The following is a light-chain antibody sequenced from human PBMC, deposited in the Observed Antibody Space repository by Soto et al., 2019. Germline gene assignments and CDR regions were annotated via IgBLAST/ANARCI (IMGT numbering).Light chain of an antibody. J-gene: IGKJ1*01. CDR2: DAS. V-gene: IGKV3-20*01. CDR3: QQYGSSPWT. CDR1: QSVSSSY. Sequence: EIVLTQSPGTLSLSPGERATLSCRASQSVSSSYLAWYQQKPGQAPRLLIYDASSRATGIPDRFGGSGSGTDFTLTISRLEPEDVALYYCQQYGSSPWTFGQGTKVEI.